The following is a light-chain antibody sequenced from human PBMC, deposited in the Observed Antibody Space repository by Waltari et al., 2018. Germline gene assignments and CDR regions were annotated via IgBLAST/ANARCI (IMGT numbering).Light chain of an antibody. V-gene: IGLV2-23*01. J-gene: IGLJ1*01. CDR2: EGS. CDR3: CSYAGSSFYV. Sequence: QSALTQPASVSGSPGQSITISCTGTSSDVGSYNLVSWYQQHPGKAPKLMIYEGSKRPSGVSNRFSGSKSVNTASLTSSGLQAEDEADYYCCSYAGSSFYVFGTGTKVTVL. CDR1: SSDVGSYNL.